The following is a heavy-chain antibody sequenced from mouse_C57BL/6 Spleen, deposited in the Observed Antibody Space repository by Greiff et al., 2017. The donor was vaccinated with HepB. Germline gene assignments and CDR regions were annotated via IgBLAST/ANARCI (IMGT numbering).Heavy chain of an antibody. J-gene: IGHJ2*01. CDR3: ARGAYYSNPFDY. D-gene: IGHD2-5*01. V-gene: IGHV1-43*01. CDR1: GYSFTGYY. CDR2: INPSTGGT. Sequence: EVQLQQSGPELVKPGASVKISCKASGYSFTGYYMHWVKQSSEKSLEWIGEINPSTGGTSYNQKFKGKATLTVDKSSSTAYMQLKSLTSEDSAVYYCARGAYYSNPFDYWGQGTTLTVSS.